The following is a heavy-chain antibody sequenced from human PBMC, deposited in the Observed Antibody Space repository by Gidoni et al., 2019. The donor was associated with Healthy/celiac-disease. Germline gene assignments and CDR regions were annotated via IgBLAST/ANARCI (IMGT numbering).Heavy chain of an antibody. Sequence: EVQLVESGGGLVQPGRPLRLSCAASGFTFDDYAMHWVRQAPGKGLEWVSGISWNSGSIGYADSVKGRFTISRDNAKNSLYLQMNSLRAEDTALYYCAKDNRAGQWRHLGDAFDIWGQGTMVTVSS. D-gene: IGHD6-19*01. CDR3: AKDNRAGQWRHLGDAFDI. CDR1: GFTFDDYA. CDR2: ISWNSGSI. V-gene: IGHV3-9*01. J-gene: IGHJ3*02.